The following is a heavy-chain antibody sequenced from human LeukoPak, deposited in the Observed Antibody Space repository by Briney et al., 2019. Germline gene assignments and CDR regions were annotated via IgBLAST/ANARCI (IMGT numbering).Heavy chain of an antibody. CDR2: ISWNSGSI. CDR1: GFTFDDYA. D-gene: IGHD1-1*01. Sequence: GGSLRLSCAASGFTFDDYAMHWVRQAPGKGLEWVSGISWNSGSIGYADSVKGRFTISRDNAKNSLYLQMNSLRAEDTAVYYCAKEEYNPNMDVWGKGTTVTVSS. J-gene: IGHJ6*03. CDR3: AKEEYNPNMDV. V-gene: IGHV3-9*01.